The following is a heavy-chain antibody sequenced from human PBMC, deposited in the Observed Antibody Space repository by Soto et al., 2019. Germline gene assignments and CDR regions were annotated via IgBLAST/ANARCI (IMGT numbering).Heavy chain of an antibody. CDR3: ARDRSGWYDF. CDR2: IIPIFGTA. CDR1: GGTFSIYA. Sequence: SVKVSCKASGGTFSIYAISWVRQAPGQGLEWMGGIIPIFGTANYAQKFQGRVTITADASTSTVYMELRSLRSDDSAVFYCARDRSGWYDFWGQGTLVTVSS. J-gene: IGHJ4*02. D-gene: IGHD6-19*01. V-gene: IGHV1-69*13.